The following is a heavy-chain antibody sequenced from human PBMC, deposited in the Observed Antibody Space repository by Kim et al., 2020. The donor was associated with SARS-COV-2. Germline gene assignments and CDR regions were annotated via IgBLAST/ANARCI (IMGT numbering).Heavy chain of an antibody. Sequence: GGSLRLSCAASGLNFYVEFMSWVRQAPGKGLEWISYISNSGHYASYADSVQGRFTISRDNARNSLHLHMNSRRFEDTAIYYCTNIRYVQVDYWGQGTLVTVST. CDR2: ISNSGHYA. V-gene: IGHV3-11*03. D-gene: IGHD2-2*01. CDR1: GLNFYVEF. CDR3: TNIRYVQVDY. J-gene: IGHJ4*02.